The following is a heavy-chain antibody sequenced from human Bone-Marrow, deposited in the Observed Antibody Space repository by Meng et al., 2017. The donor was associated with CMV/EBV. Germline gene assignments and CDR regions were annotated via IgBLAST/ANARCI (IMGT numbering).Heavy chain of an antibody. Sequence: SVKVSCKASGGTFSSYAISWVRQAPGQGLEWMGGIIPILGIANYAQKFQGRVTITADKSTSTAYMELSSLRSEDTAVYYCARGLYYYGSGTDYWGQGTRVTVSS. CDR1: GGTFSSYA. CDR3: ARGLYYYGSGTDY. V-gene: IGHV1-69*10. CDR2: IIPILGIA. D-gene: IGHD3-10*01. J-gene: IGHJ4*02.